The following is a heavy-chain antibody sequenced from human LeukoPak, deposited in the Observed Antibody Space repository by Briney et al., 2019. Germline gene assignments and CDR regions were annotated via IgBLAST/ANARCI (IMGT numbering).Heavy chain of an antibody. Sequence: SETLSLTCTVSGASISSTNYYWGWIRQPPGKGLEWIGSVYYSGNTFYNPSLKSRVTILVDTSKNQFSLKLSSVTAADTAVYFCARAMPGILGPGYCSGGSCYRGAFDIWGQGTVVTVSS. D-gene: IGHD2-15*01. J-gene: IGHJ3*02. V-gene: IGHV4-39*07. CDR2: VYYSGNT. CDR3: ARAMPGILGPGYCSGGSCYRGAFDI. CDR1: GASISSTNYY.